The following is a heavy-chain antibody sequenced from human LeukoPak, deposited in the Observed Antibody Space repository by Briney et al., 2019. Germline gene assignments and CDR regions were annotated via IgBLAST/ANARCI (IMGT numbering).Heavy chain of an antibody. D-gene: IGHD1-26*01. CDR2: INSDGSST. V-gene: IGHV3-74*01. CDR3: ARDSGATSCFDY. CDR1: GFTFSSYW. J-gene: IGHJ4*02. Sequence: GGSLRLSGAASGFTFSSYWMHWVRQAPGKGLVWVSRINSDGSSTSYADSVKGRFTISRDNAKNTLYLQMNSLRAEDTAVYYCARDSGATSCFDYWGQGTLVTVSS.